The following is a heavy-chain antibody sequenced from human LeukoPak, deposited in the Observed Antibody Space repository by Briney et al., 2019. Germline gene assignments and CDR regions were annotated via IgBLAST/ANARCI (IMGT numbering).Heavy chain of an antibody. D-gene: IGHD4-17*01. V-gene: IGHV3-23*01. Sequence: GGSLRLSCAASGITFSNYAMSWVRQAPGKGLEWVSAISGSGGSTYYADAVKGRFTISRDNSKNTLYLQMNSLRAEDTAVYYCAKDVTTVRYWFDPWGQGTLVTVSS. CDR3: AKDVTTVRYWFDP. CDR2: ISGSGGST. J-gene: IGHJ5*02. CDR1: GITFSNYA.